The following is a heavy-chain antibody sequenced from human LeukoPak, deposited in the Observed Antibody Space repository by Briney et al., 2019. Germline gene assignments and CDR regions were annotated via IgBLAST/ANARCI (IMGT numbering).Heavy chain of an antibody. D-gene: IGHD3-10*01. CDR2: IYPGDSDT. V-gene: IGHV5-51*01. CDR1: GYSFTSYW. Sequence: GESLQISCKGSGYSFTSYWIGWVRQMPGKGLEWMGIIYPGDSDTRYSPSFQGQVTISADKSISTAYLQWSSLKASDTAMYYCARTGGGYGSGSYFPYWGQGTLVTVSS. J-gene: IGHJ4*02. CDR3: ARTGGGYGSGSYFPY.